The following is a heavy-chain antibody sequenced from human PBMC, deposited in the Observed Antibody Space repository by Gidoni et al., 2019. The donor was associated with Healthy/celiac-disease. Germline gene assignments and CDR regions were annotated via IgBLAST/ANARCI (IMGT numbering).Heavy chain of an antibody. D-gene: IGHD2-2*01. CDR3: ARRVVVPAAMMGYYYYYMDV. CDR2: IYYSGST. V-gene: IGHV4-59*08. CDR1: GGSISRYY. J-gene: IGHJ6*03. Sequence: QVQLQESGPGLVKPSETLSLTCTVSGGSISRYYWSWIRQPPGKGLEWIGYIYYSGSTNYNPSLKSRVTISVDTSKNQFSLKLSSVTAADTAVYYCARRVVVPAAMMGYYYYYMDVWGKGTTVTVSS.